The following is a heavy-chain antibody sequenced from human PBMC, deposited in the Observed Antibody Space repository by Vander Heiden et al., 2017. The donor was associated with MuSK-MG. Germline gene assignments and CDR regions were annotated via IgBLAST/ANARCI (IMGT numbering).Heavy chain of an antibody. J-gene: IGHJ6*02. CDR3: AREGIQLHYGMDV. D-gene: IGHD1-1*01. Sequence: LVESGGGLVQPGGSLKLSCAASGLTFSGYTMHWVRQAPGKGLDWVSYISSGSRTIYYADSVKGRFTISRDNAKNSVYLQMNSLRAEDTAVYYCAREGIQLHYGMDVWGQGTTVTVSS. CDR2: ISSGSRTI. CDR1: GLTFSGYT. V-gene: IGHV3-48*04.